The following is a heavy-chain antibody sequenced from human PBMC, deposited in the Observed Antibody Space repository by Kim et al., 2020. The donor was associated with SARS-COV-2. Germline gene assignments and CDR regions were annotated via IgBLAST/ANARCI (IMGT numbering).Heavy chain of an antibody. V-gene: IGHV4-39*01. CDR1: GGSISSSSYY. CDR3: ARQLSIAAAVTPYYFDY. J-gene: IGHJ4*02. CDR2: IYYSGST. Sequence: SETLSLTCTVSGGSISSSSYYWGWIRQPPGKGLEWIGSIYYSGSTYYNPSLKSRVTISVDTSKNQFSLKLSSVTAADTAVYYCARQLSIAAAVTPYYFDYWGQGTLVTVSS. D-gene: IGHD6-13*01.